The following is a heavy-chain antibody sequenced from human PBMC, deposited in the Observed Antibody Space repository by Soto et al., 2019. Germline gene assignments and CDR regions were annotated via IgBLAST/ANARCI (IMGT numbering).Heavy chain of an antibody. V-gene: IGHV3-23*01. CDR2: ISGSGGST. Sequence: PGGSLRLSCAASGFTFSSYAMSWVRQAPGKGLEWVSAISGSGGSTYYADSVKGRFAISRDNSKNTLYLQMNSLRAEDTAVYYCAKDRRDGYNSFDYWGQGTLVTVSS. CDR3: AKDRRDGYNSFDY. J-gene: IGHJ4*02. D-gene: IGHD5-12*01. CDR1: GFTFSSYA.